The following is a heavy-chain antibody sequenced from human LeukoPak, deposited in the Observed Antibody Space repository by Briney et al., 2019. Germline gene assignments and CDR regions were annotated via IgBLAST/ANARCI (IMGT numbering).Heavy chain of an antibody. V-gene: IGHV1-2*02. J-gene: IGHJ6*03. CDR2: INPNSGGT. CDR1: GYTFTGYY. Sequence: ASVKVSCKAFGYTFTGYYMHWVRQAPGQGLEWMGWINPNSGGTNYAQKFQGRVTMTRDTSISTAYMELSRLRSDDTAVYYCARGVYYDSSGYQAYYYYYMDVWGKGTTVTVSS. D-gene: IGHD3-22*01. CDR3: ARGVYYDSSGYQAYYYYYMDV.